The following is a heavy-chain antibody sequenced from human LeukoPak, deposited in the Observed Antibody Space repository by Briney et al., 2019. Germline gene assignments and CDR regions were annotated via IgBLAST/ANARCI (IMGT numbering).Heavy chain of an antibody. D-gene: IGHD3-3*01. CDR1: GFTFSSYS. V-gene: IGHV3-21*01. Sequence: GGSLRLSCAASGFTFSSYSMNWVRQAPGKGLEWVSSISSSSSYIYYADSVKGRFTISRDNAKNSLYLQMNSLRAEDTAVYYCAREASGPYYYYMNVWGKGTTVTVSS. J-gene: IGHJ6*03. CDR3: AREASGPYYYYMNV. CDR2: ISSSSSYI.